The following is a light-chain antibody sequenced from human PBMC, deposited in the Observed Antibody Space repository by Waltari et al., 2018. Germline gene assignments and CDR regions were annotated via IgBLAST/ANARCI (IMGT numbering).Light chain of an antibody. J-gene: IGLJ2*01. CDR2: EVN. CDR3: TSYAGSNNLP. V-gene: IGLV2-8*01. CDR1: SSDVGGYDL. Sequence: QSALTQPPSASGSLGQSVAISCTGTSSDVGGYDLVSWYQQHPGNAPKLIVYEVNKRPSGGPARFSGSKSGNTASLTVSGLQAEDEADYYCTSYAGSNNLPFGGGTKLTVL.